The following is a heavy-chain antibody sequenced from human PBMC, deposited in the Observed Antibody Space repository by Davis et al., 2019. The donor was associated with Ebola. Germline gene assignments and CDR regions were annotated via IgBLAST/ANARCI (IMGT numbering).Heavy chain of an antibody. Sequence: GESLKISCAASGFTFSSYAMHWVRQAPGKGLEWVAVISYDGSNKYYADSVKGRFTISRDNSKNTLYLQMNSLRAEDTAVYYCARGGRYYDSSGYRTYAFDIWGQGTMVTVSS. J-gene: IGHJ3*02. V-gene: IGHV3-30-3*01. CDR1: GFTFSSYA. D-gene: IGHD3-22*01. CDR3: ARGGRYYDSSGYRTYAFDI. CDR2: ISYDGSNK.